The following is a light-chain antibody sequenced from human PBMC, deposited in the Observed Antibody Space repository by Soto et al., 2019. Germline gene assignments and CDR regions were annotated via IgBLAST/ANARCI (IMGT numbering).Light chain of an antibody. CDR1: QSVSSSY. CDR2: GAS. V-gene: IGKV3-20*01. Sequence: ESVLTQSPGVLALSPGERATLSCRASQSVSSSYLAWYQQKPGQAPRLLIYGASSRATGIPDRFSGSGSGTDFTLTISRLEPEDFAVYYCQQYGSSPPWTFGQGTKVDIK. CDR3: QQYGSSPPWT. J-gene: IGKJ1*01.